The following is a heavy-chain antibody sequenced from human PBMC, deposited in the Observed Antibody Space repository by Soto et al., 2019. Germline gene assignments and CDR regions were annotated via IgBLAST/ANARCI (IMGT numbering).Heavy chain of an antibody. CDR3: ARGLITGSHYSGGWYYFDS. J-gene: IGHJ4*02. Sequence: SETLSLTCAVSGGSISSGGYSWSWLRQPPGKGLEWIGHINHSGSANYNPSLKSRVTISVHTSNSQFSLELSSVTAADTAVYYCARGLITGSHYSGGWYYFDSWGQGTQVTVSS. D-gene: IGHD6-19*01. CDR2: INHSGSA. V-gene: IGHV4-30-2*01. CDR1: GGSISSGGYS.